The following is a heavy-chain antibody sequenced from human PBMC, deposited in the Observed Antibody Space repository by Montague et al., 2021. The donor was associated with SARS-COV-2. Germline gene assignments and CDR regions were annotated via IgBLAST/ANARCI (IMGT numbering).Heavy chain of an antibody. CDR3: ARGRVTRAGFDY. J-gene: IGHJ4*02. CDR1: GGSVSSGSYY. CDR2: NYLHDNA. D-gene: IGHD2-21*02. Sequence: SETLSLTCTVSGGSVSSGSYYWSWIRQPPGKGLDWIGSNYLHDNAYYNPSLNSRVTISLDTSNNQFSLRLTSVTTSDTAVYYCARGRVTRAGFDYWGQGIRVIVSS. V-gene: IGHV4-39*07.